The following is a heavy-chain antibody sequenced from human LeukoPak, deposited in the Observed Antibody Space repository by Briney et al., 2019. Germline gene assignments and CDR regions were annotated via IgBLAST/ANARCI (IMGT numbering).Heavy chain of an antibody. Sequence: PGGSLRLSCAASGFTFSDYYMTWIRQTPGKGLEWVSYISSSSSYTNYADSVKGRFTISRDNSKNTLYLQMNSLRAEDTAVYYCARSAGPALFVYWGQGTLVTVSS. CDR1: GFTFSDYY. D-gene: IGHD3-10*01. J-gene: IGHJ4*02. V-gene: IGHV3-11*06. CDR3: ARSAGPALFVY. CDR2: ISSSSSYT.